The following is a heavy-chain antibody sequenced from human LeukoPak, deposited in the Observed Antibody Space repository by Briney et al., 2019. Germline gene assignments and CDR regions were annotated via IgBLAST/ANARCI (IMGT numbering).Heavy chain of an antibody. Sequence: GGSLRLSCAASGFTFSKYAMTWVRQAPGKGLGWVSGISVSGGSTNYADSVKGRFTISRDNSKNTLYLQMNSLRAEDTAVYYCAKSNYFDSSGYYFFDYWGQGTLVTVSS. CDR3: AKSNYFDSSGYYFFDY. J-gene: IGHJ4*02. CDR2: ISVSGGST. V-gene: IGHV3-23*01. D-gene: IGHD3-22*01. CDR1: GFTFSKYA.